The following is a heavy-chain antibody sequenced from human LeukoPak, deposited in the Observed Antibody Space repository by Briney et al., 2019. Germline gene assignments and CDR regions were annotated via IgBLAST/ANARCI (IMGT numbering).Heavy chain of an antibody. V-gene: IGHV1-18*01. CDR3: ARDGRPRDGYNNDYFDY. D-gene: IGHD5-24*01. CDR2: ISAYNGNT. J-gene: IGHJ4*02. CDR1: GYTFTSYG. Sequence: ASVKVSCKASGYTFTSYGISWVRQAPGQGLEWMGWISAYNGNTNYAQKLQGRVTMTTDTSTSTAYMELSSLRSEDTAVYYCARDGRPRDGYNNDYFDYWGQGTLVTVSS.